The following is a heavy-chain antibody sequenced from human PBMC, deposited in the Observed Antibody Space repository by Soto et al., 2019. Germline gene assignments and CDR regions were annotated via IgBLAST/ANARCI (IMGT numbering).Heavy chain of an antibody. D-gene: IGHD6-19*01. Sequence: PGGSLRLSCAASGFTFSSYAMSWVRQAPGKGLEWVSAISGSGGSTYYADSVKGRFTISRDNSKNTLYLQMNSLRAEDTAVYYCAKSSRGAYSSGWYDPFYFDYWGQGTLVTVSS. CDR1: GFTFSSYA. CDR3: AKSSRGAYSSGWYDPFYFDY. CDR2: ISGSGGST. J-gene: IGHJ4*02. V-gene: IGHV3-23*01.